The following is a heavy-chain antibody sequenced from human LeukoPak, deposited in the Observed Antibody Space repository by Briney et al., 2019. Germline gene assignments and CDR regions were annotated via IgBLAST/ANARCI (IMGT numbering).Heavy chain of an antibody. V-gene: IGHV3-23*01. J-gene: IGHJ4*02. Sequence: GGSLRLSCAASGFTFNNYAMSWVRQAPGKGLEWVSSTTSSGDRTFYADSVRGRFTISRDNSRSTLYLQMDSLRAEDTAVYYCAKDAYYDIAEYWGQGTLVTVSS. CDR2: TTSSGDRT. CDR3: AKDAYYDIAEY. D-gene: IGHD3-9*01. CDR1: GFTFNNYA.